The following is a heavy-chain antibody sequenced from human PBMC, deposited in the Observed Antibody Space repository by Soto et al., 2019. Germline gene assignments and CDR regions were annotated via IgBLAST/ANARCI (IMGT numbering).Heavy chain of an antibody. V-gene: IGHV4-31*03. CDR1: GGSISSGGYY. CDR3: SRTTGAALRFNYRYHMDV. D-gene: IGHD3-3*01. Sequence: QVQLQESGPGLVKPSQTLSLTCTVSGGSISSGGYYWSWVRQHPGKGLEWLGYIYYSGTTYYNPSLRSRVTMSVDTSKNQFSLNLSSVTAADTAVYYCSRTTGAALRFNYRYHMDVWCKGTTVTVSS. CDR2: IYYSGTT. J-gene: IGHJ6*03.